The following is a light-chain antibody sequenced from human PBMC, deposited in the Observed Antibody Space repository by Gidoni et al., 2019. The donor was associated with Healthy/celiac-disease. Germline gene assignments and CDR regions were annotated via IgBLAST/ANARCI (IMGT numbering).Light chain of an antibody. CDR3: QQYSSYSPYT. Sequence: DIQLTQSPSTLSASVGDRVTITCRASQSTSSWLAWYQQKPGKAPKLLIYKASSLESGVPSRFSGSGSGTEFTLTISSLQPDDFATYYCQQYSSYSPYTFXQXTKLEIK. CDR1: QSTSSW. CDR2: KAS. V-gene: IGKV1-5*03. J-gene: IGKJ2*01.